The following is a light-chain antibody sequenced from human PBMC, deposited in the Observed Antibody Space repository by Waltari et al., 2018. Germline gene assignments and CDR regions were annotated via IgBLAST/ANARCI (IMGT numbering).Light chain of an antibody. Sequence: DIQMTQAPSSLSASIGDRVIITCRASENIANYVSWYRQKPGTAPELLIYRISSLQSGVPSMFSGGGSGTDFTLTISRLQPEDFATYICQQSYSRPPTFGQGTKVEIK. CDR2: RIS. V-gene: IGKV1-39*01. CDR3: QQSYSRPPT. CDR1: ENIANY. J-gene: IGKJ2*01.